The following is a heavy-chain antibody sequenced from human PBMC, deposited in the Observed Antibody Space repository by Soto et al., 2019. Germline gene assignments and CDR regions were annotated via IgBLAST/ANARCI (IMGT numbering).Heavy chain of an antibody. CDR1: GFTFSSYG. V-gene: IGHV3-30*18. CDR3: AKNYSRWNAYGYSSSWAYYYGMDV. Sequence: QVQLVESGGGVVQPGRSLRLSCAASGFTFSSYGMHWVRQAPGKGLEWVAVISYDGSNKYYGDSVKGRFTISRDNSKNTLYMQKNSLRAEDTAMYYCAKNYSRWNAYGYSSSWAYYYGMDVWGQGTTVTVSS. J-gene: IGHJ6*02. CDR2: ISYDGSNK. D-gene: IGHD6-13*01.